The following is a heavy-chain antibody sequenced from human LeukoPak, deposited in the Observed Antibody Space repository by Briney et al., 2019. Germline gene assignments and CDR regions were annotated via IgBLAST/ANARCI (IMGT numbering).Heavy chain of an antibody. V-gene: IGHV3-7*01. J-gene: IGHJ4*02. Sequence: GGSLRLSCAASGFTFSGYWMSWVRQAPGKGLEWVANIKQDGSEKYYVDSVKGRFTISRDNAKNSLYLQMNSLRAEDTAVYYCARDKIVGATQFDYWGQGTLVTVSS. CDR3: ARDKIVGATQFDY. CDR2: IKQDGSEK. D-gene: IGHD1-26*01. CDR1: GFTFSGYW.